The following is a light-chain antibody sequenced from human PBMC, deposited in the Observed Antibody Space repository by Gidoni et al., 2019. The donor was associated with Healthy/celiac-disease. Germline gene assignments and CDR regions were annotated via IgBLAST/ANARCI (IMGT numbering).Light chain of an antibody. CDR3: QQYHSTPWT. Sequence: DIVMTQSPDSLAVSLGERATINCRSSQSVLSSSNNKNYLAWYQQKPGQPPKLLIYWASDRESGVPDRFSGSGSGTDFTLTISSLQAEDVAVYYCQQYHSTPWTFGQGTKVEIK. V-gene: IGKV4-1*01. CDR1: QSVLSSSNNKNY. J-gene: IGKJ1*01. CDR2: WAS.